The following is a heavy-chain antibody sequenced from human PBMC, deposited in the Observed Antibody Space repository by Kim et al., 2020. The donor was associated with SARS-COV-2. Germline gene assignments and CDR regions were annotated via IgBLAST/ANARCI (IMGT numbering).Heavy chain of an antibody. J-gene: IGHJ5*02. Sequence: PSLKSRVTISVDRSKNQFSLKLSSVTAADTAVYYCARVVKRWLQSNWFDPWGQGTLVTVSS. D-gene: IGHD5-12*01. CDR3: ARVVKRWLQSNWFDP. V-gene: IGHV4-30-2*01.